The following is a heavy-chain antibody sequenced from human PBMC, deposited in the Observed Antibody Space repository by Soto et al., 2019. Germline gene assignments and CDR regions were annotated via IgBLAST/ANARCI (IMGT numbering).Heavy chain of an antibody. CDR1: GGSIRSGDYY. D-gene: IGHD6-13*01. V-gene: IGHV4-30-4*01. J-gene: IGHJ4*02. CDR3: AREIMAADHFDY. Sequence: QIQLHESGPGLVKPSQTLSLTCTVSGGSIRSGDYYWSWIRQTPERGLEWCGYVHYSGNTFYNPCLKSRATISLDTSRNQFSLSLSSVTAADSAVYYCAREIMAADHFDYWGQGALVTVSS. CDR2: VHYSGNT.